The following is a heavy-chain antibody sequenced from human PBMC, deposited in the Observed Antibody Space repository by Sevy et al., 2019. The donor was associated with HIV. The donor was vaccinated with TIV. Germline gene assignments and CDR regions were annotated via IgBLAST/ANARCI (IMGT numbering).Heavy chain of an antibody. CDR1: GFTSSDYY. V-gene: IGHV3-11*01. D-gene: IGHD1-1*01. CDR3: AREKRQDYYYYGMDV. CDR2: ISGSGSTI. Sequence: GGSLRLSCVGFGFTSSDYYMSWIRQAPGKGLEWVSYISGSGSTIDYADSVKGRFTISRDNAKNSLYLKMRSLRTDDTAVYYCAREKRQDYYYYGMDVWGQGTTVTVSS. J-gene: IGHJ6*02.